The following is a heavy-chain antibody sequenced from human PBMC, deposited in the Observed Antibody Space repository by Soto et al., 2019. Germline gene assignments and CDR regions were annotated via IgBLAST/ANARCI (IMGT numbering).Heavy chain of an antibody. Sequence: PSETLSLTCTVSGGSVSNSNYYWGWIRQSPGKGLEWIGSVYYRGRSYSKSSVKCRVTISVDTSKNQFSLNLNSVTASDTAVYFCVSQRTSVLTQAYFDYWGPGALVTVSS. CDR3: VSQRTSVLTQAYFDY. D-gene: IGHD2-8*01. CDR2: VYYRGRS. V-gene: IGHV4-39*01. CDR1: GGSVSNSNYY. J-gene: IGHJ4*02.